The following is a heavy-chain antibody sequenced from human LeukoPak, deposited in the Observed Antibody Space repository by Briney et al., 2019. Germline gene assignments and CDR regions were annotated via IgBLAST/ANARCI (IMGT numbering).Heavy chain of an antibody. CDR1: GFTFSSYA. D-gene: IGHD2-15*01. Sequence: PGGSLRLSCAASGFTFSSYAMHWVRQAPGKGLEWVAVISYDGSNKYYADSVKGRFTISRDNSKNTLYLQMNSLRAEDTAVYYCAREGGYCSGGSCYGGGYYHYYMDVWGKGTTVTVSS. CDR2: ISYDGSNK. J-gene: IGHJ6*03. CDR3: AREGGYCSGGSCYGGGYYHYYMDV. V-gene: IGHV3-30*04.